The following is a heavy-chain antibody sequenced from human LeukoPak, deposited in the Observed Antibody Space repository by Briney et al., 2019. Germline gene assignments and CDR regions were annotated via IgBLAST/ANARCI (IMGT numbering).Heavy chain of an antibody. J-gene: IGHJ6*04. V-gene: IGHV3-48*04. CDR2: ISWHGETT. D-gene: IGHD3-10*02. Sequence: GGSLRLSCAASGFTFSTYIMNWVRQTPGKGLEWVSFISWHGETTYYSDSVKGRFTISRDNAKNSLYLQMNSLRAEDTAVYYCAELGITMIGGVWGKGTTVTISS. CDR1: GFTFSTYI. CDR3: AELGITMIGGV.